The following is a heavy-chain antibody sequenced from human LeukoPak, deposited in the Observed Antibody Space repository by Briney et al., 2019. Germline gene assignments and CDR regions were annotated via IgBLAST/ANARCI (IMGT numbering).Heavy chain of an antibody. D-gene: IGHD1-14*01. CDR1: GFTVITND. CDR2: LYSDGNT. Sequence: GGSLRLSCAASGFTVITNDMTWVRPAPGKELEWVSVLYSDGNTKYADSVQGRFTISRDKSKNTLYLEMNSLSPDDTAVYYCARGVEPLAANTLAYWGQGTLVTVSS. J-gene: IGHJ4*02. V-gene: IGHV3-53*01. CDR3: ARGVEPLAANTLAY.